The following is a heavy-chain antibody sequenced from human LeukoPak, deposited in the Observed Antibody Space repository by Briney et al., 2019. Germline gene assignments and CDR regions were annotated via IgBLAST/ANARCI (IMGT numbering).Heavy chain of an antibody. CDR2: IRYDGSNK. CDR3: AKSEDIVAYFFDY. D-gene: IGHD5-12*01. Sequence: GGSLRLSXAASGFTFSTYGMHWVRQAPGKGLEWVAFIRYDGSNKYYAVSVKGRFTISRDNSKNSLYLQMNSLRAEDTAVYYCAKSEDIVAYFFDYWGQGTLVSVSS. CDR1: GFTFSTYG. V-gene: IGHV3-30*02. J-gene: IGHJ4*02.